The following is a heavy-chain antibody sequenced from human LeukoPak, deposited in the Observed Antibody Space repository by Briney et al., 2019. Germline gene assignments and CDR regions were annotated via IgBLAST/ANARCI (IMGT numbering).Heavy chain of an antibody. Sequence: SVKVSCKASGGTFSSYAISWVRQAPVQGLEWMGGIIPIFGTANYAQKFQGRVTITADESTSTAYMEMSSLRSEDTAVYYCARDQGEYSGYDNGYYYGMDVWGQGTTVTVSS. CDR1: GGTFSSYA. CDR3: ARDQGEYSGYDNGYYYGMDV. J-gene: IGHJ6*02. V-gene: IGHV1-69*13. CDR2: IIPIFGTA. D-gene: IGHD5-12*01.